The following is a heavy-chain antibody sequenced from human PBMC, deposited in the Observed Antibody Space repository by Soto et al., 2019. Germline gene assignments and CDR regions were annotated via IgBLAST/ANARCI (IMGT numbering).Heavy chain of an antibody. CDR1: GYTFTTYP. Sequence: QVQLVQSGAEVKKPGASVKVSCKASGYTFTTYPIHWVRQAPGQRLEWMGWINAGNGNTEYSQKLQGRVTITRDTSASTVYMELSSLTSEDTAVYYGAREVVAATGRSDDYWGQGTLVTVSS. V-gene: IGHV1-3*01. CDR3: AREVVAATGRSDDY. D-gene: IGHD6-13*01. J-gene: IGHJ4*02. CDR2: INAGNGNT.